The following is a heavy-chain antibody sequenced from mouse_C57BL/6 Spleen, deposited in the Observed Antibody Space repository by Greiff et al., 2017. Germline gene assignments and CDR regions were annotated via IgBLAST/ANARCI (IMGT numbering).Heavy chain of an antibody. V-gene: IGHV5-17*01. D-gene: IGHD1-2*01. Sequence: EVQLKESGGGLVKPGGSLTLSCAASGFTFSDYGMHWFRQAPEKGLEWVAYISSGSSTIYYADTVKGRFTISRDNAKNHLFLQMTSLRSEDTAMYYCAKITTATSYYAMDYWGQGTSVTVSS. J-gene: IGHJ4*01. CDR3: AKITTATSYYAMDY. CDR1: GFTFSDYG. CDR2: ISSGSSTI.